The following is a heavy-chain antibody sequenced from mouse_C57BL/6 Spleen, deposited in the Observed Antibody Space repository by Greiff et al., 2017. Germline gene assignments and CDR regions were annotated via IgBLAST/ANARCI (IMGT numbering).Heavy chain of an antibody. CDR3: ALTTVEGYAMDY. D-gene: IGHD1-1*01. CDR1: GFNIQDYY. CDR2: IDPEDGET. V-gene: IGHV14-2*01. J-gene: IGHJ4*01. Sequence: VQLKQSGAELVKPGASVKLSCTASGFNIQDYYMPWVKQRTEQGLEWIGRIDPEDGETKYAPKFQGKATITADTSSNTAYLQLSSLTSEDTAVYYCALTTVEGYAMDYWGQGTSVTVSS.